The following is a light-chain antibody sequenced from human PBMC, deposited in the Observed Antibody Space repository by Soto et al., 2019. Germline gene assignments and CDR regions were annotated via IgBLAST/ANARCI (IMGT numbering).Light chain of an antibody. V-gene: IGKV3-20*01. Sequence: EIVLTQSPGTLSLSPGERATLSCRASQSVSSSYLAWYQQKPGQAPRLLIYGASSRATGIPDRFSGSGSGTDFTLTLRRLEPEDFAVYYCQQYGRSWTFGQGTKVEIK. J-gene: IGKJ1*01. CDR3: QQYGRSWT. CDR1: QSVSSSY. CDR2: GAS.